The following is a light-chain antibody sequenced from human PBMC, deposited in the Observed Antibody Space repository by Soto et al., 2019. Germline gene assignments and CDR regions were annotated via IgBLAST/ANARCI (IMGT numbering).Light chain of an antibody. J-gene: IGLJ2*01. V-gene: IGLV2-23*01. CDR1: SSDVGSYNL. CDR2: EGT. CDR3: CSYAGSSTVI. Sequence: QSVLTQPASVSGSPGQSITISCTGTSSDVGSYNLVSWYQQHPGKAPKLMIYEGTKRPSGVSNRFSGSKSGNTASLTISGLQAEDEADYYCCSYAGSSTVIFDGGTSSPS.